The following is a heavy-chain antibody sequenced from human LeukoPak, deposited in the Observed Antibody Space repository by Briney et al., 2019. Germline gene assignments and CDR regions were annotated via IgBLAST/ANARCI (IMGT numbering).Heavy chain of an antibody. Sequence: ASVKVSCKASGGTFSSYAISWVRQAPGQVLEWMGGIIPIFGTANYAQKFQGRVTITADKSTSTAYMELSSLRSEDTAVYYCARGYSYGLYDYWGQGTLVTVSS. V-gene: IGHV1-69*06. D-gene: IGHD5-18*01. CDR3: ARGYSYGLYDY. J-gene: IGHJ4*02. CDR2: IIPIFGTA. CDR1: GGTFSSYA.